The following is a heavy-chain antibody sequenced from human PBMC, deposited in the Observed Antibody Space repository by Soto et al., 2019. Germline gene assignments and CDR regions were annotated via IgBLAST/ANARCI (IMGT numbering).Heavy chain of an antibody. Sequence: QVQVVQSGAEVKKPGSSVKVSCKASGGNFTSYAISWVRQAPGQGLEFMGGIVPLFGTTNYAHKFRGRVTVTADESTSTVYMDMSSLRSEDTAVYYCAKASGRSWYNWFDPWGQGTLVTVST. J-gene: IGHJ5*02. D-gene: IGHD6-13*01. CDR2: IVPLFGTT. CDR1: GGNFTSYA. V-gene: IGHV1-69*01. CDR3: AKASGRSWYNWFDP.